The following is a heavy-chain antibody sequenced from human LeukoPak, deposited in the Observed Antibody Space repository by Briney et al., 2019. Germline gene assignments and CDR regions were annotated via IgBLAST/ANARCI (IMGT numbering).Heavy chain of an antibody. V-gene: IGHV5-51*01. CDR1: GYSFTSYW. CDR2: IYPGDSDT. D-gene: IGHD3-3*01. CDR3: ARQGLGVVQGVNLNWFDP. J-gene: IGHJ5*02. Sequence: NRGESLKISCKGSGYSFTSYWIGWVRQMPGKGLEWMGIIYPGDSDTRYSPSFQGQVTISADKSISTAYLQWSSLKASDTAMYYCARQGLGVVQGVNLNWFDPWGQGTLVTVSS.